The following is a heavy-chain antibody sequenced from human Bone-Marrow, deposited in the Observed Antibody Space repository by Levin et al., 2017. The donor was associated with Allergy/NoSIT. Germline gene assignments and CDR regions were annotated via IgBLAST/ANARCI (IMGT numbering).Heavy chain of an antibody. J-gene: IGHJ5*02. V-gene: IGHV4-59*08. D-gene: IGHD2-2*01. CDR3: ARSAHVTVIPAAIFAFDP. CDR2: IHYTGYT. CDR1: GGSISSYY. Sequence: SQTLSLTCTVSGGSISSYYWSWIRQSPGKRPEWIGYIHYTGYTNYSPSLKSRVTISLDTSKNQFSLKLTSVTAADTAVYSCARSAHVTVIPAAIFAFDPWGQGILVTVSS.